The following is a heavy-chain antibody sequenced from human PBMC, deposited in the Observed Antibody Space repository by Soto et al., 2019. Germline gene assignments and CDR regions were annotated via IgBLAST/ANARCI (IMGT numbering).Heavy chain of an antibody. CDR3: TRERWDYGDPKWYFDL. D-gene: IGHD4-17*01. CDR2: IYYSGST. CDR1: GGSVSSGSYY. V-gene: IGHV4-61*01. Sequence: SETLSLTCTVSGGSVSSGSYYWSWIRQPPGKRLERIGYIYYSGSTNYIPSLKSRVTISVDTSKNQFSLKLSSVTAADTALYYCTRERWDYGDPKWYFDLWGRGTLVTVSS. J-gene: IGHJ2*01.